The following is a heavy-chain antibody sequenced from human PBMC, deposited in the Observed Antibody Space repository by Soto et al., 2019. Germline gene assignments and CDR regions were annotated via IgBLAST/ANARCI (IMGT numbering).Heavy chain of an antibody. CDR1: GYSISSGYY. CDR3: ARAHISSEGYYFDY. V-gene: IGHV4-38-2*01. D-gene: IGHD6-6*01. J-gene: IGHJ4*02. Sequence: SETLSLTCGVSGYSISSGYYWGWIRQPPGKGLEWIGSVYHSGSTYYNPSLKSRVTISVDTSKNQFSLKLSSVTAADTAVFYCARAHISSEGYYFDYWGQGTLVTVSS. CDR2: VYHSGST.